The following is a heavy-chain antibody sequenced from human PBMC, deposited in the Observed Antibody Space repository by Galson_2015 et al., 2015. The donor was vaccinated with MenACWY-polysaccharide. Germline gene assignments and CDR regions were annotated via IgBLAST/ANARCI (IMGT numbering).Heavy chain of an antibody. D-gene: IGHD3-3*01. J-gene: IGHJ5*02. Sequence: SLRLSCAASGFTFTSYAMSWVRQAPGKGLAWVSAVRSSGTNKYYADSVKGRFTISRDNSKNTLYLQMNSLRAEDTAVYYCAKDSTDFWSVAGRFDHWGQGTLVTVSS. CDR2: VRSSGTNK. CDR1: GFTFTSYA. CDR3: AKDSTDFWSVAGRFDH. V-gene: IGHV3-23*01.